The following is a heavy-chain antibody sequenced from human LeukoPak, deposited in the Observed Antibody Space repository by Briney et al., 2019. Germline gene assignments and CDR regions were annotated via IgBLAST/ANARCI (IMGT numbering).Heavy chain of an antibody. V-gene: IGHV4-39*01. CDR1: GGSISSTSYY. CDR3: ARGGSVTYRIDY. CDR2: IYYSGST. D-gene: IGHD1-14*01. J-gene: IGHJ4*02. Sequence: SETLSLTCTVSGGSISSTSYYWGWIRQPPGKGLEWIGSIYYSGSTYYNPSLKSRVTISIDTSKNQFSLMLSSVTAADTAVYYCARGGSVTYRIDYWGQGTLVTVSS.